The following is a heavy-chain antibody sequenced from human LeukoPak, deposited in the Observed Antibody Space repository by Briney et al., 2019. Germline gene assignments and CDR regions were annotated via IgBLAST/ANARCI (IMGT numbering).Heavy chain of an antibody. CDR1: GGSISSYY. D-gene: IGHD5-18*01. J-gene: IGHJ5*02. V-gene: IGHV4-34*01. CDR2: INHSGST. CDR3: ARHVRSTAMVISGWFDP. Sequence: SETLSLTCTVPGGSISSYYWSWIRQPPGKGLEWIGEINHSGSTNYNPSLKSRVTISVDTSKNQFSLKLSSVTAADTAVYYCARHVRSTAMVISGWFDPWGQGTLVTVSS.